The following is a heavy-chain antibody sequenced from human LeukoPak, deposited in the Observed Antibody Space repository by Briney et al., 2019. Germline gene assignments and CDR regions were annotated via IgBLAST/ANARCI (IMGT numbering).Heavy chain of an antibody. CDR2: VTGSGGSS. CDR3: AKAASLTGYYFDN. CDR1: GFTFRRYA. J-gene: IGHJ4*02. V-gene: IGHV3-23*01. D-gene: IGHD3-9*01. Sequence: PGGSLRLSCSASGFTFRRYAMSWVRQAPGKGLEWVSAVTGSGGSSYYADSVNGRFTMSRDNSKNTVDPQMNSLRVEDTAVYYCAKAASLTGYYFDNWGQGTLVIVSS.